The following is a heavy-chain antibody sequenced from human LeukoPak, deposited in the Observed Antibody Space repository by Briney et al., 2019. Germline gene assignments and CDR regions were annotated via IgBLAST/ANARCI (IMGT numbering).Heavy chain of an antibody. CDR2: ISSSSSYI. V-gene: IGHV3-21*01. J-gene: IGHJ4*02. Sequence: GGSLRLSCAASGFTFSSYSMNWVRQAPGKGLEWVSSISSSSSYIYYADSVKGRFTISRDNAKNSLYLQMNSLRAEDTAVYYCARVITMVRGALDYWGQGTLVTVSS. CDR3: ARVITMVRGALDY. D-gene: IGHD3-10*01. CDR1: GFTFSSYS.